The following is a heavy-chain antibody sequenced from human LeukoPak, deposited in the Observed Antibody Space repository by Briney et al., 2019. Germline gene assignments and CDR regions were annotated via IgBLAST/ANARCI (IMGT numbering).Heavy chain of an antibody. D-gene: IGHD3-16*01. CDR1: GYTFTDYG. CDR2: ISAYNGNT. J-gene: IGHJ4*02. V-gene: IGHV1-18*01. Sequence: ASVKVSCKASGYTFTDYGFSWVRQAPGQGLEWMGWISAYNGNTNYAQKLQGRVTMTTDTSTSTAYMELRSLRSDDTAVYYCARDLTIGGPFDYWGQGTMVTVSS. CDR3: ARDLTIGGPFDY.